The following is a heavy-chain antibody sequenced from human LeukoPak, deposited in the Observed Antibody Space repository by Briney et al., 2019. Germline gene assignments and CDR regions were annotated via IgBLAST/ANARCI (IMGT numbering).Heavy chain of an antibody. CDR2: IYYSGST. J-gene: IGHJ4*02. CDR3: ARSSRVTVAGFFDF. D-gene: IGHD6-19*01. CDR1: GGSISSYY. V-gene: IGHV4-59*01. Sequence: SETLSLTCTVSGGSISSYYWSWIRQPPGKGLEWIGYIYYSGSTNYNPSLKSRVTISVDTSKSQFSLKLNSVTAADTAVYYCARSSRVTVAGFFDFWGQGTLVTVSS.